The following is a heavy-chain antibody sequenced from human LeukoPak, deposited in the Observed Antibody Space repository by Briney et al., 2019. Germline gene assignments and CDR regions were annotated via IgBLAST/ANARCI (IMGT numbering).Heavy chain of an antibody. CDR1: GFTFSSYG. CDR3: AKVKKDSSGWYYFDY. D-gene: IGHD6-19*01. Sequence: PGGSLRLSCAASGFTFSSYGMHWVRQAPGKGLEWVAVISYDGSNKYYADSVKGRFTISRDNSKNTLYLQMNSLRAEDTAVYYCAKVKKDSSGWYYFDYWGQGTLVTVSS. J-gene: IGHJ4*02. V-gene: IGHV3-30*18. CDR2: ISYDGSNK.